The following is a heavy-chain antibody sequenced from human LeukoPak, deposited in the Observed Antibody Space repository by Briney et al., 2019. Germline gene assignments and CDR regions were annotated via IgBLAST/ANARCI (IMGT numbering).Heavy chain of an antibody. V-gene: IGHV3-7*01. CDR3: ARSRSGYYEDY. J-gene: IGHJ4*02. D-gene: IGHD3-22*01. Sequence: PGGSLRLSCAASGFTFSNYWMSWVRQAPGKGLEWVANIKEDGSEKYYVDSAKGRFTISRDNAKNSLSLQVNSLSAEDTAVYYCARSRSGYYEDYWGQGTLVTVSS. CDR1: GFTFSNYW. CDR2: IKEDGSEK.